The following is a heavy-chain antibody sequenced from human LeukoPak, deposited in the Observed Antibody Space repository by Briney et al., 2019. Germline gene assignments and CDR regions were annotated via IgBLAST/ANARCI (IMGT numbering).Heavy chain of an antibody. Sequence: SGTLSLTCAVSGGSISSSNWWSWVRQPPGKGLEWIGEIYHSGSTNYNPSLKSRVTISVDTSKNQFSLKLSSVTAADTAVYYCARDLEYYYMDVWGKGTTVTASS. CDR3: ARDLEYYYMDV. CDR1: GGSISSSNW. V-gene: IGHV4-4*02. J-gene: IGHJ6*03. CDR2: IYHSGST.